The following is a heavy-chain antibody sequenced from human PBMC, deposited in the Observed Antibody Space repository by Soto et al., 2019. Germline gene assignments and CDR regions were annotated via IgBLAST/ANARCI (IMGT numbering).Heavy chain of an antibody. CDR2: ISGYNGNT. Sequence: QVQLVQSGAEVKKPGASVKVSCKASGYTFTSYGISWVRQAPGQGLEWMGWISGYNGNTNCAQKVQGRVTMTTDTSTSTTYMELRSLISDDTAVYYCARGVGSGSYYNQYKWFDPWGQGTLVTVSS. CDR3: ARGVGSGSYYNQYKWFDP. V-gene: IGHV1-18*01. J-gene: IGHJ5*02. D-gene: IGHD3-10*01. CDR1: GYTFTSYG.